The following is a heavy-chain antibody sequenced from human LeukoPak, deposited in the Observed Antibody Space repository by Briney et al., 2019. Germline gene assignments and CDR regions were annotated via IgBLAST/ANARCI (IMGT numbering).Heavy chain of an antibody. CDR3: ARVATVYYYYYMDV. D-gene: IGHD4-11*01. Sequence: SQTLSLTCAISGDSVSSSSSAWNWIRQSPSRGLEWLGRTYYRSKWYNDYAVSVKSRITINPDTSKNQVSLQLNSVTPEDTAVYYCARVATVYYYYYMDVWGKGTTVTVSS. V-gene: IGHV6-1*01. J-gene: IGHJ6*03. CDR2: TYYRSKWYN. CDR1: GDSVSSSSSA.